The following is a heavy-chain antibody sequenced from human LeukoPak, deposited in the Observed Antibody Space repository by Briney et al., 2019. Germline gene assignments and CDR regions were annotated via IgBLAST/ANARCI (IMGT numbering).Heavy chain of an antibody. D-gene: IGHD5-18*01. V-gene: IGHV1-8*01. CDR2: MNPNSGNT. Sequence: ASVKVSCKASGYTFTSYDINWVRQATGQGLEWMGWMNPNSGNTGYAQTFQGRVTMTRDTSIGTAYMELSRLRSDDTAVYYCARVLPGDGYSYGYWGQGTLVTVSS. CDR1: GYTFTSYD. CDR3: ARVLPGDGYSYGY. J-gene: IGHJ4*02.